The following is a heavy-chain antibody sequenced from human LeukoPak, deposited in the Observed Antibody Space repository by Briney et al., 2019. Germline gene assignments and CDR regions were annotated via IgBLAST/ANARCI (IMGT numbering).Heavy chain of an antibody. V-gene: IGHV1-18*01. CDR2: ISAYNGNT. D-gene: IGHD5-18*01. Sequence: ASVKVSCKASGYTFTSYGISWVRQVPGQGLEWMGWISAYNGNTNYAQKLQGRVTMTTDTSTSTAYMELRSLRSDDTAVYYCARVWQLWSKGDLGYWGQGTLVTVSS. CDR3: ARVWQLWSKGDLGY. CDR1: GYTFTSYG. J-gene: IGHJ4*02.